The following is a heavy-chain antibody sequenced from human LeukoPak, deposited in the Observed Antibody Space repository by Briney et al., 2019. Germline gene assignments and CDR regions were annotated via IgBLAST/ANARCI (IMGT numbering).Heavy chain of an antibody. CDR3: ARDNSVGEVAWWFDP. CDR2: INPTGTST. Sequence: ASVKVSCTASGYIFTNHYMHWVRQAPGQGLKWLGLINPTGTSTLYAQKFQGRISMTRDLSTTTDYMELSSLRPDDTAVYFCARDNSVGEVAWWFDPWGQGTLVIVSS. V-gene: IGHV1-46*01. CDR1: GYIFTNHY. D-gene: IGHD3-16*01. J-gene: IGHJ5*02.